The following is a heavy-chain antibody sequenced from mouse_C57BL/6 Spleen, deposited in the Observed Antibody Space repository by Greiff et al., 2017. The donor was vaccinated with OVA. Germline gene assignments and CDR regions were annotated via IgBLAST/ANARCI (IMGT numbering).Heavy chain of an antibody. CDR1: GFNIKDDY. Sequence: EVQLQQSGAELVRPGASVKLSCTASGFNIKDDYMNWVKQRPEQGLEWIGWIDPENGNTAYDSKFQGKATITADTSSITAYQQLSSLTSGDTAVYYCITGCRNYWGQGTTLTVSS. V-gene: IGHV14-4*01. CDR2: IDPENGNT. D-gene: IGHD3-3*01. J-gene: IGHJ2*01. CDR3: ITGCRNY.